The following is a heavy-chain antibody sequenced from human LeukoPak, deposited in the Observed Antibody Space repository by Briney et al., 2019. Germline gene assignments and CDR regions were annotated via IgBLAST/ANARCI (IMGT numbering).Heavy chain of an antibody. Sequence: SVKASCKASGGTFSSYVISWVRQAPGQGLEWMGRIIPILGIANYAQKFQGRVTITADKSTSTAYMELSSLRSEDTAVYYCARAVHGGFLYYFDYWGQGTLVTVSS. J-gene: IGHJ4*02. CDR1: GGTFSSYV. CDR2: IIPILGIA. D-gene: IGHD3-3*01. CDR3: ARAVHGGFLYYFDY. V-gene: IGHV1-69*04.